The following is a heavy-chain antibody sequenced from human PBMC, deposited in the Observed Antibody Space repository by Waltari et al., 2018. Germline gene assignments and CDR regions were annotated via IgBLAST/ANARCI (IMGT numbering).Heavy chain of an antibody. CDR2: IKQDGSGK. CDR1: GFTFSNYL. CDR3: ARGRATNDY. V-gene: IGHV3-7*01. J-gene: IGHJ4*02. Sequence: EVQLVESGGGLVQPGGSLRLSCAASGFTFSNYLMTWVRQAPGKGVEWVANIKQDGSGKYYVDSVKGRFTISRDNAKNSLYLQMNSLRAEDTAVYYCARGRATNDYWGQGTLVTVSS.